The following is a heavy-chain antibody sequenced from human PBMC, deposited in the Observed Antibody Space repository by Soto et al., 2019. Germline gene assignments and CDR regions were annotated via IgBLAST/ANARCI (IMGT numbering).Heavy chain of an antibody. CDR1: GYTFTSYA. J-gene: IGHJ4*02. CDR3: ARLNVLRYFDWPSSY. V-gene: IGHV1-3*01. Sequence: ASVKVSCKASGYTFTSYAMHWVRQAPGQRLEWMGWINAGNGNTKYSQKFQGRVTITRDTSASTAYMELSSLRSEDTAVYYCARLNVLRYFDWPSSYWGQGTLVTVSS. D-gene: IGHD3-9*01. CDR2: INAGNGNT.